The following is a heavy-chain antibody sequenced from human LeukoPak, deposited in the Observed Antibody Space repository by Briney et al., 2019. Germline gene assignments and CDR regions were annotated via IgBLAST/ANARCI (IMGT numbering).Heavy chain of an antibody. CDR3: TREGRFKAQHLFDY. CDR2: FSSSSDYI. CDR1: GFTLSYYS. V-gene: IGHV3-21*01. J-gene: IGHJ4*02. D-gene: IGHD2-2*01. Sequence: GGSLRLSCAASGFTLSYYSMNWVRQAPGKGLEWVSSFSSSSDYIKYADSVKGRFTISRDNAKNSLDLQMTSLRAEDTAVYYCTREGRFKAQHLFDYWGQGTMVTVSS.